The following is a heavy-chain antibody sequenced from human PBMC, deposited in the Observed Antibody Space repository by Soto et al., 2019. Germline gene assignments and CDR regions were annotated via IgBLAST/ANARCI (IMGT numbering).Heavy chain of an antibody. V-gene: IGHV4-61*05. Sequence: PSETLSLTCTVSGGSISSSISSYYWGWFRQPPGKGLEWIGYIYYSGTTNYNPSLKSRVTISVDTSKNQFSLKLSSVTAADTAFYFSTRRRHTRYNYYGMDAWGQGTTVTVSS. CDR2: IYYSGTT. CDR3: TRRRHTRYNYYGMDA. CDR1: GGSISSSISSYY. J-gene: IGHJ6*02. D-gene: IGHD2-2*01.